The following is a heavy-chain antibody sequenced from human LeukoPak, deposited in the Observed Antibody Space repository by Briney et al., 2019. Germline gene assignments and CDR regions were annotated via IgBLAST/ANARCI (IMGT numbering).Heavy chain of an antibody. CDR1: GYTFTSFY. J-gene: IGHJ4*01. Sequence: ASVKVSCKASGYTFTSFYIHWVRQAPGQGLEWMGKINPSGGSTSYAQKFQGRVTMTRDTSTSTVYMDLSGLTSEDTAMYYCARTIVDGGTSYWGQEPWSPSPQ. D-gene: IGHD3-22*01. CDR2: INPSGGST. V-gene: IGHV1-46*01. CDR3: ARTIVDGGTSY.